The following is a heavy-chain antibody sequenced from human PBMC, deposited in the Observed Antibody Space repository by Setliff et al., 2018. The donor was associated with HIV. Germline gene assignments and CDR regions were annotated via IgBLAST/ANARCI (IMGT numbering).Heavy chain of an antibody. Sequence: ASVKVSCKASGYSFTSYGISWVRQAPGRGLQWMGWISGYNGKTDYAPKFQGRVTMTSDTSTTTVYMELRSLRSGDTAVYYCARRGYSYDTSGYYYYFDYWGQGTLVTVSS. CDR3: ARRGYSYDTSGYYYYFDY. J-gene: IGHJ4*02. D-gene: IGHD3-22*01. V-gene: IGHV1-18*01. CDR1: GYSFTSYG. CDR2: ISGYNGKT.